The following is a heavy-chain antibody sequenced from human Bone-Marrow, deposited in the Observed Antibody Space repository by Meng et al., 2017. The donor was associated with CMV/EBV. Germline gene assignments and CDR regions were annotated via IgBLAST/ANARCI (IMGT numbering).Heavy chain of an antibody. D-gene: IGHD3-10*01. J-gene: IGHJ4*02. CDR3: AKVEWFGGLPLDY. CDR1: GFTFSSYG. CDR2: IRYDGSNK. V-gene: IGHV3-30*02. Sequence: GESLKISWAASGFTFSSYGMHWVRQAPGKGLEWVAVIRYDGSNKYYADSVKGRFTISRDNSKNTLYLQMNSLRAEDTAVYYCAKVEWFGGLPLDYWGQGTLVTVSS.